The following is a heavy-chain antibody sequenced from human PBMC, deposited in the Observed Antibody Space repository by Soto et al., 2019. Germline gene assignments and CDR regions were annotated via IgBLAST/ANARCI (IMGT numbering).Heavy chain of an antibody. Sequence: QVQLVQSGAEVKKPGSSVKVSCKASGGTFSSYTISWVRQAPGQGLEWMGRIIPILGIANYAQKFQGRVMITADKSTGTAYMELSSLRSEDTAVYYCARARGSSGWARDYYYYGMDVWGQGTTVTVSS. V-gene: IGHV1-69*02. J-gene: IGHJ6*02. CDR2: IIPILGIA. D-gene: IGHD6-19*01. CDR3: ARARGSSGWARDYYYYGMDV. CDR1: GGTFSSYT.